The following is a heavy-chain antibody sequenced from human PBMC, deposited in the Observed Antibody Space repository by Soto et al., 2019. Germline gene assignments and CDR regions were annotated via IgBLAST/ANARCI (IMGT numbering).Heavy chain of an antibody. V-gene: IGHV3-23*01. CDR3: TTAYYDFWSGYSISDY. J-gene: IGHJ4*02. D-gene: IGHD3-3*01. CDR2: ITGSGAVT. CDR1: GFTFSDSA. Sequence: GGSLRLSCAASGFTFSDSAMSWVRQAPGKGLEWVSSITGSGAVTYYADSVKGRFTISRDNPKNTLSLQMNSLRAEDTAVYYCTTAYYDFWSGYSISDYWGQGTLVTVSS.